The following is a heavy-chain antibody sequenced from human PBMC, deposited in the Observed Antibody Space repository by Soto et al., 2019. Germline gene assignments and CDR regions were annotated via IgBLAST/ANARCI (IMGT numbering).Heavy chain of an antibody. CDR2: IYYSGST. CDR3: ARRGDYGYMDV. J-gene: IGHJ6*03. Sequence: NPSETLSLTCTVSGGSISSSSYYWGWIRQPPGKGLEWIGSIYYSGSTYYNPSLKSRVTISVDTSKNQFSLKLSSVTAADTAVYYCARRGDYGYMDVWGKGTTVTVSS. V-gene: IGHV4-39*01. CDR1: GGSISSSSYY. D-gene: IGHD3-16*01.